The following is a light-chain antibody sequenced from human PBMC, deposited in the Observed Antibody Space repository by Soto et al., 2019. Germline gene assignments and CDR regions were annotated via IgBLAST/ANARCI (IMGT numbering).Light chain of an antibody. V-gene: IGKV3-11*01. Sequence: ELVLTQSPATLSSSPGERATLSCRASQSVNTFLAWYQQRAGQAPRLVIYDASRRATGIPARFSGSGSGTDFTLTISSLEPEDFAVYYCQQRENWPLTFGGGTKVDIK. CDR2: DAS. CDR3: QQRENWPLT. J-gene: IGKJ4*01. CDR1: QSVNTF.